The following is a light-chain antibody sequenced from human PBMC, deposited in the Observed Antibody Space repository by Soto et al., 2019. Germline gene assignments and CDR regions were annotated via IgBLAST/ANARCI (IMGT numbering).Light chain of an antibody. CDR2: GAS. J-gene: IGKJ5*01. V-gene: IGKV3-15*01. CDR3: QQYNNWPPA. Sequence: IVFTQSPSTLALSTGERASLSCRASQSVSSYLAWYQQKPGQAPRLLIYGASTRATGIPARFSGSGSGTEFTLTISSLQSEDFAVYYCQQYNNWPPAFGQGTRLEIK. CDR1: QSVSSY.